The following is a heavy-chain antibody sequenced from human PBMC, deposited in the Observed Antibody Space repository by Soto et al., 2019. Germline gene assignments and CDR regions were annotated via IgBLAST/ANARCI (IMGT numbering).Heavy chain of an antibody. Sequence: GGSLRLSCAASGFTFTSYTMNWVRRAPGKGLEWVSSISSSSDYIYYADSMKGRVTISRDNAKNSLFLDMNSLTGEDTAVYYCARARVYATGPLDFWGQGTLVTVSS. V-gene: IGHV3-21*06. CDR3: ARARVYATGPLDF. CDR2: ISSSSDYI. D-gene: IGHD6-13*01. J-gene: IGHJ4*02. CDR1: GFTFTSYT.